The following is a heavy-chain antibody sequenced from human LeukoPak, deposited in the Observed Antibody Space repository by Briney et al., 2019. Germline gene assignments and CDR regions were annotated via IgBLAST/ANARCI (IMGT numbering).Heavy chain of an antibody. D-gene: IGHD2-21*02. J-gene: IGHJ6*02. CDR1: GFIVSSNY. CDR3: ARPSFRTERVWGRPYYYGLDV. Sequence: PGGSLRLSCEVSGFIVSSNYMSWAHQAPGKGLEWVAVIHTGSTTYYADSVKGRFTISRDNSKNRLYLQMNSLRAEDTAVYYCARPSFRTERVWGRPYYYGLDVWGQGTTVTVSS. V-gene: IGHV3-53*01. CDR2: IHTGSTT.